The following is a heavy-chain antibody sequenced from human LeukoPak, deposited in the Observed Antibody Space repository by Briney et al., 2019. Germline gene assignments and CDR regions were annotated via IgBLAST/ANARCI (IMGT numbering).Heavy chain of an antibody. CDR2: INSDGSST. Sequence: GGSLRLSCAASGFTFSSYWMHWVRQAPGKGLVWVSRINSDGSSTSYADSVKGRFTISRDNAKNTLYLQMNSLRAEDTAVYYCARDPARGSSWYSVGFDYWGQGTLVTVSS. CDR1: GFTFSSYW. CDR3: ARDPARGSSWYSVGFDY. D-gene: IGHD6-13*01. J-gene: IGHJ4*02. V-gene: IGHV3-74*01.